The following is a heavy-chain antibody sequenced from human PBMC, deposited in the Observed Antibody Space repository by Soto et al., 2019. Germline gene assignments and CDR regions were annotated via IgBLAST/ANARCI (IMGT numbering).Heavy chain of an antibody. CDR2: IIPIFGTV. J-gene: IGHJ6*02. CDR1: GGTFSSYA. Sequence: ASVKVSWKASGGTFSSYAISWLRQAPGQGLEWMGGIIPIFGTVNYAQKFQGRVTITADESTSAAYMERSSLRSEDTAVYYCARDLIQDIVVVPAAPLGFGMDVWGQGTRVSVSS. V-gene: IGHV1-69*13. D-gene: IGHD2-2*01. CDR3: ARDLIQDIVVVPAAPLGFGMDV.